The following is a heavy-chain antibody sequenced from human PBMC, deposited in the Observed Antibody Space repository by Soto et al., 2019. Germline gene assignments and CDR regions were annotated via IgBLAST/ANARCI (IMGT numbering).Heavy chain of an antibody. CDR3: ARGLSPGYNDNRGYFHLDY. CDR1: GFTVSSYY. CDR2: IYADGRT. Sequence: GGSLRLCCAATGFTVSSYYMTWVRQAPGKGLEWVSVIYADGRTYHADSVKGRFTISRDNSKNTAYLQMNTLRAEDTAMYYCARGLSPGYNDNRGYFHLDYWGQGTLVTVSS. V-gene: IGHV3-53*01. J-gene: IGHJ4*02. D-gene: IGHD3-22*01.